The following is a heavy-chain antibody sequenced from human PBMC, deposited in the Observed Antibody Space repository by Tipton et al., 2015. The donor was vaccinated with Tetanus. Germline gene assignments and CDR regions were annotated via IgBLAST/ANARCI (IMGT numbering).Heavy chain of an antibody. CDR3: AREGHSSGYHVRSYGMDV. D-gene: IGHD3-22*01. CDR1: GDSVSSNSAA. CDR2: TYYRSKWYN. V-gene: IGHV6-1*01. Sequence: LVKPTQTLSLTCAISGDSVSSNSAAWNWIRQSPSRGLEWLGRTYYRSKWYNDYAVSVKSRITINPDTSKNQFSLQLNSVTPEDTAVYYCAREGHSSGYHVRSYGMDVWGQGTTVTVSS. J-gene: IGHJ6*02.